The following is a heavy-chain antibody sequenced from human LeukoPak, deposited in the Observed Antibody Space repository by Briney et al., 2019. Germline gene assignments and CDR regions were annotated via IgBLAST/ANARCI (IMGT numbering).Heavy chain of an antibody. V-gene: IGHV4-34*01. D-gene: IGHD6-19*01. J-gene: IGHJ4*02. CDR1: SGSFSGYY. CDR2: INHSGNT. Sequence: SETLSLTCAVYSGSFSGYYWSWIRQPPGKGLEWIGAINHSGNTNYNPSLKSRVTISVDTSKNQFSLRLSSVTAADTAVYYCARSPPIAVAGLFYSPLTRYFDPWGQGTLVTVSS. CDR3: ARSPPIAVAGLFYSPLTRYFDP.